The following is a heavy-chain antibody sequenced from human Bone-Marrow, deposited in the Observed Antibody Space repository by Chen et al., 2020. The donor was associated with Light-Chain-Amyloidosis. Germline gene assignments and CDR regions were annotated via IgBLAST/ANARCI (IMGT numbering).Heavy chain of an antibody. CDR3: AIDLTTVTV. D-gene: IGHD4-17*01. V-gene: IGHV3-74*01. Sequence: EVQLVESGGGLVKPGGSLRLSWSASGFSIETYWLHWVRQAPGKGLVWVSLIIGYGSSISYAASVKGLFTISRDNVKNILYLEMNSLRVEHTATYYCAIDLTTVTVWGHGTTVTVSS. J-gene: IGHJ6*02. CDR2: IIGYGSSI. CDR1: GFSIETYW.